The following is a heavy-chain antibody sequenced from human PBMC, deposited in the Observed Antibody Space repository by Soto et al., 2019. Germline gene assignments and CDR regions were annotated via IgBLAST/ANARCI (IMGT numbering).Heavy chain of an antibody. Sequence: EVQLVESGGGLVQPGGSLRLSCAASGFTFSSYSMNWVRQAPGKGLEWVSYISSSSSTIYYADSVKGRFTISRDNAKKSLYLQMNSLRAEDTAVYYCARERIVVVVAAPRYDAFDIWGQGTMVTVSS. V-gene: IGHV3-48*01. CDR3: ARERIVVVVAAPRYDAFDI. CDR2: ISSSSSTI. D-gene: IGHD2-15*01. J-gene: IGHJ3*02. CDR1: GFTFSSYS.